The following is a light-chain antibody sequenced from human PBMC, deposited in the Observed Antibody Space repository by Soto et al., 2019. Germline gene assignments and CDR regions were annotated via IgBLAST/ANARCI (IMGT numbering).Light chain of an antibody. CDR1: QSVSSF. Sequence: EIVLTQSPATLSLSPWERATLSCRASQSVSSFLAWYQQKPGQPPRLLIYDASNRATGIPGRFSGSGSGTDFTLTISSLEPEDFAAYYCQQRGNWPPTFGPGTKVDI. J-gene: IGKJ3*01. CDR2: DAS. V-gene: IGKV3-11*01. CDR3: QQRGNWPPT.